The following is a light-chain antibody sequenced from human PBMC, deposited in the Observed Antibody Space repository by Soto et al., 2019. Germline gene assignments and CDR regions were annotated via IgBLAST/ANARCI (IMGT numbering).Light chain of an antibody. J-gene: IGKJ4*01. Sequence: EIVLTQSPGILSLSPGERATLSCRASQSVTSSYLAWFQQKPGQAPRLLIYGASSRATSITDTFSGSGSGTVFTLTISRPEPEDFAVYYCHQYGSSPLTFGGGTKVEIK. V-gene: IGKV3-20*01. CDR1: QSVTSSY. CDR2: GAS. CDR3: HQYGSSPLT.